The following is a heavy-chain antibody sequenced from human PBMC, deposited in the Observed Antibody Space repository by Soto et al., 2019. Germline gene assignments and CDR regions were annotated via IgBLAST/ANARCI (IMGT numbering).Heavy chain of an antibody. Sequence: QVQLQQWGAGLLKPSETLSLTCAVYGGSFSGYYWSWIRQPPGKGLEWIGEINHSGSTNYNPSLKRRVTISVDTSKTQFSRRLSSVTAADTAVYYRARGRQFYGSVSFDPWGQGTLDTVSS. V-gene: IGHV4-34*01. CDR1: GGSFSGYY. D-gene: IGHD3-10*01. CDR2: INHSGST. J-gene: IGHJ5*02. CDR3: ARGRQFYGSVSFDP.